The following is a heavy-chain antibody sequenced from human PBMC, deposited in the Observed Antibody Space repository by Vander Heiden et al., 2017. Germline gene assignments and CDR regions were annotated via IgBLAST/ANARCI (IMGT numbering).Heavy chain of an antibody. D-gene: IGHD2-15*01. CDR2: INHSGST. Sequence: QVQLQQWGAGLLKPSETLSLTCAVYGGSLSGYYWSWIRQPPGKGLEWIGEINHSGSTNYNPSLKSRVTISVDTSKNQFSLKLSSVTAADTAVYYCARGGGDCSGGSCYTGIGLYYFDYWGQGTLVTVSS. CDR3: ARGGGDCSGGSCYTGIGLYYFDY. V-gene: IGHV4-34*01. CDR1: GGSLSGYY. J-gene: IGHJ4*02.